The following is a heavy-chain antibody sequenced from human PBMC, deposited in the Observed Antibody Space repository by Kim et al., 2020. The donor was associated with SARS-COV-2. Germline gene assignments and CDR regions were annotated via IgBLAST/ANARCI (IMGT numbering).Heavy chain of an antibody. Sequence: SETLSLTCTVSGGSISSGGYYWSWIRQHPGKGLEWIGYIYYSGSTYYNPSLKSRVTISVDTSKNQFSLKLSSVTAADTAVYYCARDRGHHPRMITFGGVIAPWFDPWGQGTLVTVSS. CDR1: GGSISSGGYY. D-gene: IGHD3-16*02. CDR2: IYYSGST. V-gene: IGHV4-31*03. CDR3: ARDRGHHPRMITFGGVIAPWFDP. J-gene: IGHJ5*02.